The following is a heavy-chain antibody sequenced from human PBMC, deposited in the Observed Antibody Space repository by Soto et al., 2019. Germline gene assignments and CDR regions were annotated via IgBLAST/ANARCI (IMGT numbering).Heavy chain of an antibody. CDR1: GFTFSSFD. CDR3: ARRAVTTYHFFDY. V-gene: IGHV3-21*06. Sequence: AGGSLRLSCATSGFTFSSFDMDWARQAPGKGLEWVSSIHRASTYIYYADSVRGRFTISRDNAKSSLYLQMNSLTVEDTAVYYCARRAVTTYHFFDYWGQGALVTVSS. D-gene: IGHD4-17*01. CDR2: IHRASTYI. J-gene: IGHJ4*02.